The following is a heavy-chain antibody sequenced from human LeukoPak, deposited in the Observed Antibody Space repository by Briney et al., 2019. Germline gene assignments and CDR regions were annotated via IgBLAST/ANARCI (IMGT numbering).Heavy chain of an antibody. CDR1: GGSISSYY. V-gene: IGHV4-59*01. CDR2: IYYSGST. Sequence: PSETLSLTCTVSGGSISSYYWSWIRQPPGKGLEWIGYIYYSGSTNYNPSLKSRVTISVDTSKNQFSLKLSSVTAADTAVYYCARDPGDRYDYWGQGTLVTVSS. CDR3: ARDPGDRYDY. D-gene: IGHD4-17*01. J-gene: IGHJ4*02.